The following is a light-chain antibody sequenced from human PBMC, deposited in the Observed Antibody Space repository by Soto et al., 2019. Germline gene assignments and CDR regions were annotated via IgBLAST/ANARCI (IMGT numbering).Light chain of an antibody. V-gene: IGLV2-14*01. CDR2: EVS. J-gene: IGLJ2*01. CDR3: SSYTSSGTLVV. Sequence: QSALTQPASVSGSPGQSITISCTGTSSDIGGYKYVSWYQQHPGKAPKLMIFEVSNRPSGVSNRFSGSKSGNTASLTISGLQADDEAHYYCSSYTSSGTLVVFGGGTKLTVL. CDR1: SSDIGGYKY.